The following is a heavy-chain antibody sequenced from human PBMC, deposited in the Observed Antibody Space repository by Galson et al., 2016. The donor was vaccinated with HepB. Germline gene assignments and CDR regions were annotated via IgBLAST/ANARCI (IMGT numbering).Heavy chain of an antibody. Sequence: SLRLSCAASGFTFSNYWIHWVRRAPGRGLEWVSYVNDDASRTHYADSVNGRFTISRDNAKNSLYLQMNSLRGEDTAVYYCARGWRTYYRYFEHWGQGALVSVSS. CDR2: VNDDASRT. J-gene: IGHJ1*01. CDR1: GFTFSNYW. V-gene: IGHV3-74*01. CDR3: ARGWRTYYRYFEH. D-gene: IGHD1-26*01.